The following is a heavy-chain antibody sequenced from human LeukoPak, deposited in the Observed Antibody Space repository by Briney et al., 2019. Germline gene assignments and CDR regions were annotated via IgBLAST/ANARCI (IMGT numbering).Heavy chain of an antibody. CDR3: ARVPDDVVAALSFDF. Sequence: ASVKVSCKASGYSFTSHGISCVRQAPGQGPQWMGWISAYNGNTKYAQKPQGRVTMTTDTSTSTAYMELGSLRSDDTAVYYCARVPDDVVAALSFDFWGQGTLVTVSS. D-gene: IGHD5-12*01. CDR2: ISAYNGNT. CDR1: GYSFTSHG. J-gene: IGHJ4*02. V-gene: IGHV1-18*01.